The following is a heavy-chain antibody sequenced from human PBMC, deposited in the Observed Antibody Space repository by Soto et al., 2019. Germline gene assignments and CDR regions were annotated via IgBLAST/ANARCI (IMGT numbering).Heavy chain of an antibody. V-gene: IGHV4-59*01. CDR2: IYYSGST. CDR1: GGSISSYY. CDR3: ARETTYYYDGSGVDV. J-gene: IGHJ6*02. D-gene: IGHD3-22*01. Sequence: PSETLSLTCTVSGGSISSYYWSWIRQPPGKGLEWIGYIYYSGSTNYNPSLKSRVTISVDTSKNQFSLKLSSVTAADTAVYYCARETTYYYDGSGVDVWGQGTTVTVSS.